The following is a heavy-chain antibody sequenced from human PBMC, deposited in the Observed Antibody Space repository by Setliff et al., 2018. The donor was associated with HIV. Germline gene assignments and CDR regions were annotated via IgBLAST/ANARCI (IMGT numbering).Heavy chain of an antibody. CDR3: ARRESDYWSGLVGYSSHMDV. V-gene: IGHV4-39*01. CDR1: GVSFTSSLYY. D-gene: IGHD3-3*01. Sequence: SETLSLTCNVSGVSFTSSLYYWGWIRQPPGKGLEWIGSVYYSGNTYYNPSLKGRAAISVDTPKNQLSLQLKSVNAADTAVYYCARRESDYWSGLVGYSSHMDVWGRGTTVTVSS. CDR2: VYYSGNT. J-gene: IGHJ6*03.